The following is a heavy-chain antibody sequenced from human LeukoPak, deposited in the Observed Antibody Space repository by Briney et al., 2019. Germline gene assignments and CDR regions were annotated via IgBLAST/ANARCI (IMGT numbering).Heavy chain of an antibody. CDR3: AQARSSSGYGPLGVF. J-gene: IGHJ4*02. V-gene: IGHV3-23*05. CDR2: IYSNGET. D-gene: IGHD5-12*01. CDR1: GFTFSSYA. Sequence: GGSLRLSCAASGFTFSSYAMSWVRQAPGKGLEWVSVIYSNGETYYADSVKGRFTMSRDSAKNTFYLQMNSLRAEDTAVYYCAQARSSSGYGPLGVFWGQGTLVIVSS.